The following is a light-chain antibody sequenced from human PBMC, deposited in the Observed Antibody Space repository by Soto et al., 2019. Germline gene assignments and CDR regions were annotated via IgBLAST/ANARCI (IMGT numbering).Light chain of an antibody. CDR2: GAS. J-gene: IGKJ4*01. V-gene: IGKV3-20*01. CDR1: QSVSSSF. CDR3: QQDSSWPLT. Sequence: EIELTQSPGTLSLYPGERAPLYCSASQSVSSSFLAWYQQKPGQAPRLLIYGASNRATGIPDRFSGSGSGTEFTLTISSLQSEHLGVYYCQQDSSWPLTFGGGTKVDIK.